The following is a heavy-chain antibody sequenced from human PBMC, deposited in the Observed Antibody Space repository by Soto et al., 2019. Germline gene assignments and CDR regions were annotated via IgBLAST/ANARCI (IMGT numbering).Heavy chain of an antibody. D-gene: IGHD6-19*01. V-gene: IGHV4-38-2*02. Sequence: KSSETLSLTCTVFGYSISSGSYWACIRQPPGKGPEWIASIYHGGTTFYNPSLKSRITISVDTSNNQFSLKLTSVTAADTAVYYCARVHVMVVAGSTFDYWGHGTLVTVSS. CDR2: IYHGGTT. CDR3: ARVHVMVVAGSTFDY. CDR1: GYSISSGSY. J-gene: IGHJ4*01.